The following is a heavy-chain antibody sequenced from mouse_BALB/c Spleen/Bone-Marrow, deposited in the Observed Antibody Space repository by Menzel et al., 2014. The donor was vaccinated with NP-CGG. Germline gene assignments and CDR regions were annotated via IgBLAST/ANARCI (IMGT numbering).Heavy chain of an antibody. J-gene: IGHJ4*01. CDR1: GFTFSSYG. V-gene: IGHV5-9-2*01. CDR3: ARQNGNYGYYYAMDY. Sequence: DVKLVESGGGLVKPGGSLKLSCAASGFTFSSYGMSWVRQTPEKRLEWVATISGGGSYTYYPDSVKGRFTISRDNAKNSLYLQMSSLRSEDTALYYCARQNGNYGYYYAMDYWGQGTSVTVSS. D-gene: IGHD2-1*01. CDR2: ISGGGSYT.